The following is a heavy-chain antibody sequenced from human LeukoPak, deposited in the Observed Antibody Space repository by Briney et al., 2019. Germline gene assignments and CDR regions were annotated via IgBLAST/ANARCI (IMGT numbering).Heavy chain of an antibody. CDR1: GFTVSSNY. D-gene: IGHD1-26*01. V-gene: IGHV3-53*01. J-gene: IGHJ4*02. CDR2: IYSGGST. CDR3: AREEWDSSGAFDY. Sequence: PGGSLRLSCAASGFTVSSNYMSWVHQAPGKGLEWVSVIYSGGSTYYADSVKGRFTISRDNSKNTLYLQMNSLRAEDTAVYYCAREEWDSSGAFDYWGQGTLVTVSS.